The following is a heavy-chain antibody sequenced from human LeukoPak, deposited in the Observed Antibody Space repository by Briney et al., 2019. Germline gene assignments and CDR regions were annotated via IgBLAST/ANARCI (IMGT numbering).Heavy chain of an antibody. D-gene: IGHD6-19*01. J-gene: IGHJ4*02. Sequence: AVSLSLSCVASGFTIYDYHLSWIRQAPGKGLVWVSYISSSTSYTNYTDSGKGRITISRDNAKDLLYLQMNSWRAEDTAVYYCGRGGIAGAGTGNSFDYWGQGTLVTVSS. CDR1: GFTIYDYH. CDR3: GRGGIAGAGTGNSFDY. V-gene: IGHV3-11*06. CDR2: ISSSTSYT.